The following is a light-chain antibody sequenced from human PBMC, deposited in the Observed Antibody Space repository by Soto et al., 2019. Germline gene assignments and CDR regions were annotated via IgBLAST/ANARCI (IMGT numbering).Light chain of an antibody. Sequence: EILLTQSPATLSLSPGERASLSCRASQTFRSYLAWYQQKPGQAPRLLIYDASNRATGIPARFSGSGSGTDFSDAIRGLEQGNFAVFYCKKRPDWPLSPVGQGTRLEIK. CDR1: QTFRSY. J-gene: IGKJ5*01. CDR2: DAS. CDR3: KKRPDWPLSP. V-gene: IGKV3-11*01.